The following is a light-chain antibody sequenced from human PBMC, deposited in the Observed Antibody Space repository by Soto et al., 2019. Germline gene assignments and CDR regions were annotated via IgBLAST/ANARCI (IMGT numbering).Light chain of an antibody. CDR3: QSYDSSRSGHVV. CDR1: SSNIGTAYD. J-gene: IGLJ2*01. V-gene: IGLV1-40*01. Sequence: QPVLTQPPSVSGAPGQRVTISCTGSSSNIGTAYDVNWYQQVPGRAPKLLIFAYTNRPSGVPDRFSGYKSGTSASLAITGLQAEDEADYYCQSYDSSRSGHVVFGGGTKLTVL. CDR2: AYT.